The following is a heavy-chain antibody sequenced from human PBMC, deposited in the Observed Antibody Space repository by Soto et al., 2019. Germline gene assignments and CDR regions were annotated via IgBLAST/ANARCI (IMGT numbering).Heavy chain of an antibody. CDR3: ATVGYSGYDYH. Sequence: ASVKVSCKASGYTFTSYGISWVRQAPGQGLEWMGWISAYNGNTNYAQKLQGRVTMTTDTSTNTAYMELRSLRSEDTAVYYCATVGYSGYDYHWGQGTLVTVSS. CDR2: ISAYNGNT. D-gene: IGHD5-12*01. J-gene: IGHJ4*02. V-gene: IGHV1-18*01. CDR1: GYTFTSYG.